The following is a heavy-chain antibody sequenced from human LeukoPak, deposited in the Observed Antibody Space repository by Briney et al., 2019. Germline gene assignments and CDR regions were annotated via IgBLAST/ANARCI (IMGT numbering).Heavy chain of an antibody. CDR1: GFTFGSYA. J-gene: IGHJ4*02. CDR2: ISGSGGST. V-gene: IGHV3-23*01. D-gene: IGHD3-16*02. CDR3: AKDGRGYYDYVWGSYPRYYFDY. Sequence: GGSLRLSCAASGFTFGSYAMSWVRQAPGKGPEWVSAISGSGGSTYYADSVKGRFTISRDNSKNTLYLQMNSLRAEDTAVYYCAKDGRGYYDYVWGSYPRYYFDYWGQGTLVTVSS.